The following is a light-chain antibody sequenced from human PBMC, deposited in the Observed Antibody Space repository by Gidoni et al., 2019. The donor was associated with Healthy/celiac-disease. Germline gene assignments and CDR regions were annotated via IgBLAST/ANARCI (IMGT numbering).Light chain of an antibody. V-gene: IGKV1-39*01. CDR2: AAS. Sequence: DIQITQSPSSLSASVGDRGTITCRASQSISSYLNWYQQKPGTAPKLLIYAASSLQSVVPSRFSGSGSGTDFTLTISSLQPEDFATYYCQQSYSTPWTFGQGTKVEIK. J-gene: IGKJ1*01. CDR3: QQSYSTPWT. CDR1: QSISSY.